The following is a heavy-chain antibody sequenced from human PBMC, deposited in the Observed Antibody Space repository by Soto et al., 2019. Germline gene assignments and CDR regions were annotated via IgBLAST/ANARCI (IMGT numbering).Heavy chain of an antibody. J-gene: IGHJ4*02. CDR1: GFTFSRHY. V-gene: IGHV3-7*01. CDR2: IKPDGSES. CDR3: AIEEWWRVEF. Sequence: EVQLAESGGGLVQPGGSLRLSCVASGFTFSRHYMTWVRQAPGKGLESVAKIKPDGSESYYVDSVRGRFTFSRDNAKNSLSLQMTSLRDEDTAVYYCAIEEWWRVEFWGQGNLVTVSS. D-gene: IGHD2-15*01.